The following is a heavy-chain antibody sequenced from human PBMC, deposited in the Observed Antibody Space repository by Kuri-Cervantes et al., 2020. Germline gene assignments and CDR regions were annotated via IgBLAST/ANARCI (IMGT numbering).Heavy chain of an antibody. CDR1: GGSFSGYH. Sequence: GSLRLSCAVYGGSFSGYHCTWVRQPPGQGLEWIGEINHSGSTSYNPSLKSRVTISVDTSKNQFSLKLSSVTAADTAVYYCARAALLRYFDWLNWFDPWGQGTLVTVSS. J-gene: IGHJ5*02. V-gene: IGHV4-34*01. CDR2: INHSGST. CDR3: ARAALLRYFDWLNWFDP. D-gene: IGHD3-9*01.